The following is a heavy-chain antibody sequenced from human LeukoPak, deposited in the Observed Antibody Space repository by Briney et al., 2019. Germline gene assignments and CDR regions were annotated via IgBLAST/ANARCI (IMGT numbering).Heavy chain of an antibody. J-gene: IGHJ4*02. CDR3: ARGGYSYGSPFDY. Sequence: ASEALSLTCAVYGGSFSGYYWSWIRQPPGKGLEWIGEINHSGSTNYNPSLKSRVTISVDTSKNQFSLKLSSVTAADTAVYYCARGGYSYGSPFDYWGQGTLVTVSS. CDR1: GGSFSGYY. CDR2: INHSGST. D-gene: IGHD5-18*01. V-gene: IGHV4-34*01.